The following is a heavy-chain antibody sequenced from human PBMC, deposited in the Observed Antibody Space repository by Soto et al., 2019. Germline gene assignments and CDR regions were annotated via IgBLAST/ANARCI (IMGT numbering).Heavy chain of an antibody. CDR3: AKGKDIVLVPAAIWFDP. CDR2: ISYDGSNK. J-gene: IGHJ5*02. CDR1: GFTFSSYG. D-gene: IGHD2-2*01. Sequence: QVQLVESGGGVVQPGRSLRLSCAASGFTFSSYGMHWVRQAPGKGLEWVAVISYDGSNKYYADSVKGRFTISRDNSKNTLYLQMNSLRAEDTAVYYCAKGKDIVLVPAAIWFDPWGQGTLVTVSS. V-gene: IGHV3-30*18.